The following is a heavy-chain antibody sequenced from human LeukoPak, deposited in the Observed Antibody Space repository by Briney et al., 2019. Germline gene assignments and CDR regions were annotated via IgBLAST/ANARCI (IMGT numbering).Heavy chain of an antibody. CDR3: AKDRGYSYAYFDF. V-gene: IGHV3-30*02. D-gene: IGHD5-18*01. CDR1: GFTFSTYG. Sequence: PGGSLRLSCAASGFTFSTYGMHWVRQAPGKGLEWVAFIRYDGSNKYYADSVKGRFTISRDNSKNRLYLQMNSLRAEDTAVYYCAKDRGYSYAYFDFRGQGTLVTVSS. J-gene: IGHJ4*02. CDR2: IRYDGSNK.